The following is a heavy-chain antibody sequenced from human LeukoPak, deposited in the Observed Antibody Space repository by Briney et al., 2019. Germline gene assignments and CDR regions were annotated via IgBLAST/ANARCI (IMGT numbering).Heavy chain of an antibody. CDR1: GYSFTSYW. Sequence: GESLKISCQGSGYSFTSYWIGWVRQMPGKGLEWMGIIYPGDSDTRYSPSFQGQVTISADKSISTAYLQWSSLKASDTAMYYCASTRGYSYGYPRYYFDYWGQGTLVTVSS. V-gene: IGHV5-51*01. D-gene: IGHD5-18*01. CDR3: ASTRGYSYGYPRYYFDY. CDR2: IYPGDSDT. J-gene: IGHJ4*02.